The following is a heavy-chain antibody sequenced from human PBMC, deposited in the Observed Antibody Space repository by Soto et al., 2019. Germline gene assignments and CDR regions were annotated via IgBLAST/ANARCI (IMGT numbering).Heavy chain of an antibody. Sequence: PSETLSLTCAVSGYSISSGYYWGLIRQSPGKGLEWIGSIYHSGITYYNPSLKSRVIISVDTSKNQFSLKLSSVTAADTAVYYCARLAPIAAADGMDVWGQGTTVTVSS. CDR1: GYSISSGYY. CDR2: IYHSGIT. D-gene: IGHD6-13*01. V-gene: IGHV4-38-2*01. J-gene: IGHJ6*02. CDR3: ARLAPIAAADGMDV.